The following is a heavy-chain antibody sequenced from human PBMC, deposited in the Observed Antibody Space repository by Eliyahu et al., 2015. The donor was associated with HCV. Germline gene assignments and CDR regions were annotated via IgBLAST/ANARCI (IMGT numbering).Heavy chain of an antibody. CDR3: ASGGGGVAVAGTGGWFDP. Sequence: QVQLQESGPGLVKPSETLSLTCTVSGASISSYYWSWIRQSPGKGLEWIGYIYYSGSTNNNPPLKSRVTISLDTSKNQFSLKLSSVTAADTAVYYCASGGGGVAVAGTGGWFDPWGQGTLVTVSS. CDR2: IYYSGST. D-gene: IGHD6-19*01. CDR1: GASISSYY. J-gene: IGHJ5*02. V-gene: IGHV4-59*01.